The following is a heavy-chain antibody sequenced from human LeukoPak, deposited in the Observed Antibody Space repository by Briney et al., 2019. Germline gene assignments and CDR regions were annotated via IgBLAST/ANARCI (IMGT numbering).Heavy chain of an antibody. CDR1: GYTFTSYD. CDR3: ARGPFHYYYYYMDV. CDR2: MNPNSGNT. V-gene: IGHV1-8*01. Sequence: ASVKVSCKASGYTFTSYDINWVRQATGQGPEWMGWMNPNSGNTGYAQKFQGRVTMTRNTSISTAYMELSSLRSEDTAVYYCARGPFHYYYYYMDVWGKGTTVTVSS. J-gene: IGHJ6*03.